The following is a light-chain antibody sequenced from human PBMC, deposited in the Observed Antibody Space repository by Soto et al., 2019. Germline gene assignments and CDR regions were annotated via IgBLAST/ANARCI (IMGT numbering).Light chain of an antibody. J-gene: IGKJ1*01. Sequence: EIVLTQSPGTLSLSPGERATLSCRASQSVSSSYLAWYQQKPGQAPRLLIYGTSSRATAIPDRFTGSGSGTDFTLPISRLEPDDFAVYYCQQYGSSSWTFGQGTKVEIK. CDR3: QQYGSSSWT. V-gene: IGKV3-20*01. CDR2: GTS. CDR1: QSVSSSY.